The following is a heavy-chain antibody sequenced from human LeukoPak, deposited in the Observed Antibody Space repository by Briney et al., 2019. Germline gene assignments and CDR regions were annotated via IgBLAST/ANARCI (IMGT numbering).Heavy chain of an antibody. CDR1: GGTFSSYA. D-gene: IGHD3-10*01. CDR2: IIPIFGTA. CDR3: ARPGSGSYQLRYYYGMDV. Sequence: ASVRVSCKASGGTFSSYAISWVRQAPGQGLEWMGGIIPIFGTANYAQKFQGRVTINADESTSTAYMELSSLRSEDTAVYYCARPGSGSYQLRYYYGMDVWGQGTTVTVSS. J-gene: IGHJ6*02. V-gene: IGHV1-69*13.